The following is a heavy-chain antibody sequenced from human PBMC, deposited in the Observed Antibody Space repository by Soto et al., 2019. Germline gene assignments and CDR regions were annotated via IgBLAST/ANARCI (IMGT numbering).Heavy chain of an antibody. CDR3: ARPMNYNDYLDY. J-gene: IGHJ4*02. CDR1: GYTFTSYS. D-gene: IGHD3-10*01. CDR2: IHGNNGDT. Sequence: QVQLVQSGAEEKKPGASVKVSCKASGYTFTSYSMHWVRQAPGQRLEWMGWIHGNNGDTRYSQNFQGRVTITIDTSANTIYMELGSLRSEDTAVYYCARPMNYNDYLDYWGQGTLVTVSS. V-gene: IGHV1-3*05.